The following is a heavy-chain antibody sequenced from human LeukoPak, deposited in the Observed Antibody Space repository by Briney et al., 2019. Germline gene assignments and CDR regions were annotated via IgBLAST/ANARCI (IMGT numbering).Heavy chain of an antibody. CDR1: GFTFSGYW. Sequence: GGSLRLSCAASGFTFSGYWMHWVRQAPGKGLEWVANIKQDGSVKYYVDSVKGRFTISRDNAKNTVYLQMNSLRVEDTAVYYCARVYETNGYLYWGQGSLVTVSS. D-gene: IGHD3-22*01. CDR3: ARVYETNGYLY. CDR2: IKQDGSVK. V-gene: IGHV3-7*01. J-gene: IGHJ4*02.